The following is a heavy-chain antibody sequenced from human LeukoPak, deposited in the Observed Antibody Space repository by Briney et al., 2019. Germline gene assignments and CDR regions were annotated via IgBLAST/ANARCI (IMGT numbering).Heavy chain of an antibody. D-gene: IGHD1-26*01. J-gene: IGHJ4*02. CDR2: INPSGGST. Sequence: ASVKVSCKAYGYIFTTYYMHWVRQAPGQGLEWMGIINPSGGSTSYAQKFQGRVTMTRDTSTSTVYMELSSLRSEDTAVYYCAKAAVGDVFSFDYWGQGTLVTVSS. CDR1: GYIFTTYY. V-gene: IGHV1-46*01. CDR3: AKAAVGDVFSFDY.